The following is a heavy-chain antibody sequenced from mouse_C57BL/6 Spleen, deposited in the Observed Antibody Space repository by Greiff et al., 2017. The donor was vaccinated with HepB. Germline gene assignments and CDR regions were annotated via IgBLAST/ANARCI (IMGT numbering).Heavy chain of an antibody. CDR1: GYTFTNYW. CDR2: IYPGGGYT. J-gene: IGHJ3*01. Sequence: QVQLQQSGAELVRPGTSVKMSCKASGYTFTNYWIGWAKQRPGHGLEWIGDIYPGGGYTNYNEKFKGKATLTADKSSSTAYMQFSSLTSEDSAIYYCARGGYYDYDEGWFAYGGQGTLVTVSA. D-gene: IGHD2-4*01. V-gene: IGHV1-63*01. CDR3: ARGGYYDYDEGWFAY.